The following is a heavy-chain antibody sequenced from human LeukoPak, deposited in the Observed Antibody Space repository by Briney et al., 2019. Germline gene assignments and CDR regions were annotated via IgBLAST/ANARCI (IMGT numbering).Heavy chain of an antibody. V-gene: IGHV4-61*02. CDR3: ARRWVVAATAYYYYYGMDV. CDR1: GGSISSGSYY. D-gene: IGHD2-15*01. CDR2: IYTSGST. Sequence: SETLSLTCTVSGGSISSGSYYWSWIRQPAGKGLEWIGRIYTSGSTNYNPSLKSRVTISVDTSKNQFSLKLSSVTAADTAVYYCARRWVVAATAYYYYYGMDVWGQGTTVTVSS. J-gene: IGHJ6*02.